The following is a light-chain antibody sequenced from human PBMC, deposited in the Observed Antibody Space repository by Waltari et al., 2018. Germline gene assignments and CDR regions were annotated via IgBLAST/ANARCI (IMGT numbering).Light chain of an antibody. CDR2: AAS. CDR1: QSISSY. J-gene: IGKJ1*01. CDR3: QQSYSHTRT. Sequence: IHKPQSPFSLSTSVGDRVTITCRASQSISSYLNWYQQKPGKAPKLLIYAASSLQSGVPSRFSGSGSGTDFTLIISSLQPEDFATYYCQQSYSHTRTFGQGTKVEIK. V-gene: IGKV1-39*01.